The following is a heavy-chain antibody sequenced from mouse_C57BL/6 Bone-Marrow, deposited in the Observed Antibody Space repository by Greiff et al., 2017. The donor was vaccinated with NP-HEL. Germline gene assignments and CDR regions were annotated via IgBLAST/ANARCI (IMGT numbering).Heavy chain of an antibody. Sequence: EVQLQESGPGMVKPSQSLSLTCTVTGYSITSGYDWHWIRHFPGNKLEWMGYISYSGSTNYNPSLKSRISITHDTSKNHFFLKLNSVTTEDTATYYCARTNDGYYPYYFDYWGQGTTLTVSS. CDR2: ISYSGST. J-gene: IGHJ2*01. V-gene: IGHV3-1*01. CDR1: GYSITSGYD. CDR3: ARTNDGYYPYYFDY. D-gene: IGHD2-3*01.